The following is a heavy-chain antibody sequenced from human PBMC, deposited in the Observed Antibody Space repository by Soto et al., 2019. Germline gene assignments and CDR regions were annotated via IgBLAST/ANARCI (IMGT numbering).Heavy chain of an antibody. V-gene: IGHV3-49*04. D-gene: IGHD3-16*01. J-gene: IGHJ6*02. CDR1: GFTFGDYA. CDR3: TRALGMITFGGVMLDVHKNYYYYGMDV. Sequence: QTGGSLRLSCTASGFTFGDYAMSWVRQAPGKGLEWVGFIRSKAYGGTTEYAASVKGRFTISRDDSKSIAYLQMNSLKTEDTAVYYCTRALGMITFGGVMLDVHKNYYYYGMDVWGQGTTVTVSS. CDR2: IRSKAYGGTT.